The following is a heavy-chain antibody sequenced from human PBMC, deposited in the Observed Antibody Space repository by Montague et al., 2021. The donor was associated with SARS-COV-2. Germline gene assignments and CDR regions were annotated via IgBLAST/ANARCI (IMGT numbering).Heavy chain of an antibody. CDR1: GGSISSSSYY. CDR3: ARVISRQNNIVVVGLYYFDY. CDR2: IYYSGST. J-gene: IGHJ4*02. V-gene: IGHV4-39*07. Sequence: SDTLSLTRTVSGGSISSSSYYWGWIRQPPGKGLEWIGSIYYSGSTYYNPSLKSQVTISVDTSKNQFSLKLSPVTAADTAVYYCARVISRQNNIVVVGLYYFDYWGQGTLVTVSS. D-gene: IGHD2-15*01.